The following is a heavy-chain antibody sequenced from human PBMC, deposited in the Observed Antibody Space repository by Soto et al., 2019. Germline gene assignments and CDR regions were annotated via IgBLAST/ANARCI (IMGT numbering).Heavy chain of an antibody. CDR3: AGSDSGNYYYYYGMDV. Sequence: AASVKVSCKASGGTFSSYSISWVRQAPGQGLEWMGGIIPIFGTANYAQKFQGRVTITADKSTSTAYMELSSLRSEDTAVYYCAGSDSGNYYYYYGMDVWGQGTTVTVSS. J-gene: IGHJ6*02. D-gene: IGHD2-21*01. CDR1: GGTFSSYS. CDR2: IIPIFGTA. V-gene: IGHV1-69*06.